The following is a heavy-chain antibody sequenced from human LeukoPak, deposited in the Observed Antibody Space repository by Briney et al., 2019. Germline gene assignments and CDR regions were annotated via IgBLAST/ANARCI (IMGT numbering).Heavy chain of an antibody. Sequence: SETLSLTCAVYGGSFSGYYWSWICQPPGKGLEWIGEINHSGSTNYNPSLKSRVTISVDTSKNQFSLKLSSVTAADTAVYYCARGNYYGSVRYFDYWGQGTLVTVSS. J-gene: IGHJ4*02. CDR2: INHSGST. CDR3: ARGNYYGSVRYFDY. V-gene: IGHV4-34*01. CDR1: GGSFSGYY. D-gene: IGHD3-10*01.